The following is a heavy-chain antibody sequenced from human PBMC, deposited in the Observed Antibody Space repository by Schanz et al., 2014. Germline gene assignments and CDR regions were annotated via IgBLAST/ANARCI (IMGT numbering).Heavy chain of an antibody. CDR2: ISGSGGST. CDR3: ARFLARYQYYGVDV. J-gene: IGHJ6*02. Sequence: VQLVESGGGLVQPGGSLKLSCAASGFTFSSYTMNWVRQAPGKGLEWVSAISGSGGSTVYADSVKGRFSISRDNGETSVYLQINSLRVEDTAVYYCARFLARYQYYGVDVWGQGTTVIVSS. CDR1: GFTFSSYT. V-gene: IGHV3-23*04. D-gene: IGHD3-3*01.